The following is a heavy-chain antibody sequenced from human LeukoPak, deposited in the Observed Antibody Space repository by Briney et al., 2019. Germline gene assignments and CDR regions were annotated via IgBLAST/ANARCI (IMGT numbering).Heavy chain of an antibody. D-gene: IGHD3-10*01. J-gene: IGHJ4*02. Sequence: GGSLRLSCAASGFTFSTYAMTWVRQAPGKGLEWVSVISGSGDTKYYADSVKGRFTISRDTSKNTLWLQMNSLRVDDTALYYCAKSLGGDYGSGSYYVVFDSWGQGTLVTVSS. CDR3: AKSLGGDYGSGSYYVVFDS. V-gene: IGHV3-23*01. CDR2: ISGSGDTK. CDR1: GFTFSTYA.